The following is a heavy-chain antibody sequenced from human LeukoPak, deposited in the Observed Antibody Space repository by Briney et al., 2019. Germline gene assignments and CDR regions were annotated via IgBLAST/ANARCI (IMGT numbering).Heavy chain of an antibody. V-gene: IGHV1-2*02. CDR1: GYTFTGYY. CDR2: INPNSGET. Sequence: GASVKVSCKASGYTFTGYYMHWVRQAPGQGLEWMGWINPNSGETNYSQKFQGRVIVTRDTSISTAYMELSRLTSDDTAVYYCARMKSGVGASLLIDYWGQGTLVTVSS. D-gene: IGHD1-26*01. CDR3: ARMKSGVGASLLIDY. J-gene: IGHJ4*02.